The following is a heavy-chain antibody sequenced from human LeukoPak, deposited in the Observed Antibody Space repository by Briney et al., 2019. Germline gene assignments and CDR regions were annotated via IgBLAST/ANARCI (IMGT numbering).Heavy chain of an antibody. J-gene: IGHJ5*02. V-gene: IGHV1-69*05. Sequence: SVTVSCKASGGTFSSYAISWVRQAPGQGREWMGGLIPIFGTANYAQKFQGRVTITTDESTSTAYMELNSLRAEDTAVYYCAKCPSERTSLIWFDPWGQGTLVTVSS. D-gene: IGHD2-2*01. CDR1: GGTFSSYA. CDR3: AKCPSERTSLIWFDP. CDR2: LIPIFGTA.